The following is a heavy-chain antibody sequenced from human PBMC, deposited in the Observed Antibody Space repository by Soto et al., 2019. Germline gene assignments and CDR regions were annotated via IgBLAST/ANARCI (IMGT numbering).Heavy chain of an antibody. Sequence: XSVKGSCKASGGTFSSYAISWVRQAPGQGLEWMGGIIPIFGTANYAQKFQGRVTITADESTSTAYMELSSLRSEDTAVYYCARNMYSSSWSEYYYYYYGMDVWGQGTTVTV. CDR3: ARNMYSSSWSEYYYYYYGMDV. D-gene: IGHD6-13*01. J-gene: IGHJ6*02. CDR1: GGTFSSYA. CDR2: IIPIFGTA. V-gene: IGHV1-69*01.